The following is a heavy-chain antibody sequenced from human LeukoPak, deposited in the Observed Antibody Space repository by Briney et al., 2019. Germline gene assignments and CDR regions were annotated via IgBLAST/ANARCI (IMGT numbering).Heavy chain of an antibody. CDR1: GYTFTCYG. J-gene: IGHJ4*02. V-gene: IGHV1-18*01. D-gene: IGHD1-26*01. CDR3: ARVPLSEWELPQPADY. Sequence: WASVKVSCKASGYTFTCYGISWVRQAPGQGLEWMGWISAYNGNTNYAQKLQGRVTMTTDTSTSTAYMELRSLRSDDTAVYYCARVPLSEWELPQPADYWGQGTLVTVSS. CDR2: ISAYNGNT.